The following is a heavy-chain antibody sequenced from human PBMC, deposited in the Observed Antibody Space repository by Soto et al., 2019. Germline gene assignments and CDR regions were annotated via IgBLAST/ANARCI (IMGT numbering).Heavy chain of an antibody. CDR2: IYYSGST. D-gene: IGHD3-10*01. CDR3: ARDGASITMVRGVIIPNYYYGMDV. J-gene: IGHJ6*02. Sequence: SETLSLTCTVSGGSISSGDYYWSSIRQPPGKGLEWIGDIYYSGSTYYNPSHKSRVTISVDTSKNQFSLKLSSVTAADTAVYYCARDGASITMVRGVIIPNYYYGMDVWGQGTTVTVSS. V-gene: IGHV4-30-4*01. CDR1: GGSISSGDYY.